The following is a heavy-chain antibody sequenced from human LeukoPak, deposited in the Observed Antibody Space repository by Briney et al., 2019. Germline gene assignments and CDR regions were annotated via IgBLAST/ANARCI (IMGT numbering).Heavy chain of an antibody. CDR3: ARTLRDSSGWYGPFDY. CDR2: ISTSSSYI. J-gene: IGHJ4*02. D-gene: IGHD6-19*01. Sequence: GGSLRLSCAASGFTFSSYNMNWVRQAPGKGLEWVSFISTSSSYIHYADSVKGRFTISRDNAKNSLYLQMNSLRAEDTAVYYCARTLRDSSGWYGPFDYWGQGALVTVSS. CDR1: GFTFSSYN. V-gene: IGHV3-21*01.